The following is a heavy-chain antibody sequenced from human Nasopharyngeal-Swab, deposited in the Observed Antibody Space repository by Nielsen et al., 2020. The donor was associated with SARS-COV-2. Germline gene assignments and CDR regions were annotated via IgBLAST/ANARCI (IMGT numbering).Heavy chain of an antibody. V-gene: IGHV1-18*04. J-gene: IGHJ6*03. CDR3: ARLGVDYYYMDV. Sequence: SVNVSCQSSFYTFTSYCISWVRQAPGQGLEWMGWISAYNGNTNYAQKLQGRVTMTTDTSTSTAYMELRSLRSDDTAVYYCARLGVDYYYMDVWGKGTTVTVSS. CDR2: ISAYNGNT. D-gene: IGHD1-26*01. CDR1: FYTFTSYC.